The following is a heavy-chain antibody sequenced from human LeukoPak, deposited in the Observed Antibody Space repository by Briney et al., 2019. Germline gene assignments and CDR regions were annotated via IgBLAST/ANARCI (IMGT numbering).Heavy chain of an antibody. CDR3: AKATPQWELLCVFDY. D-gene: IGHD1-26*01. V-gene: IGHV3-23*01. Sequence: GGSLRLSCAASGFTFSSYAMSWVRQAPGKGLEWVSAISGSGGSTYYADSVKGWFTISRDNSKNTLYLQMNSLRAEDTAVYYCAKATPQWELLCVFDYWGQGTLVTVSS. J-gene: IGHJ4*02. CDR2: ISGSGGST. CDR1: GFTFSSYA.